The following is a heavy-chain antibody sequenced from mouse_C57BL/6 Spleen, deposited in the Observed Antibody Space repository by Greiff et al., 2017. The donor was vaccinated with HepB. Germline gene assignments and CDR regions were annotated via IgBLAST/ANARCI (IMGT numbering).Heavy chain of an antibody. CDR2: IDPEDGDT. V-gene: IGHV14-1*01. Sequence: DVHLVESGAELVRPGASVKLSCTASGFNIKDYYMHWVKQRPEQGLEWIGRIDPEDGDTEYAPKFQGKATMTADTSSNTAYLQLSSLTSEDTAVYYCTTWAGSTYYFDYWGQGTTLTVSS. D-gene: IGHD1-1*01. CDR1: GFNIKDYY. J-gene: IGHJ2*01. CDR3: TTWAGSTYYFDY.